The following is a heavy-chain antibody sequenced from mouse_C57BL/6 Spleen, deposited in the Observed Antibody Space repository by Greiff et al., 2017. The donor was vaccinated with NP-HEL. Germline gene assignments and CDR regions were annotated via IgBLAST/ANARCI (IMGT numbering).Heavy chain of an antibody. Sequence: QVQLQQSGAELVKPGASVKLSCKASGYTFTSYWMHWVKQRPGQGLEWIGMIHPNSGSTNYNEKFKSKATLTVDKSSSTAYMQLSSLTSEDSAVYYCARGDHYYGSSLDYWGQGTTLTVSS. CDR1: GYTFTSYW. V-gene: IGHV1-64*01. CDR2: IHPNSGST. J-gene: IGHJ2*01. D-gene: IGHD1-1*01. CDR3: ARGDHYYGSSLDY.